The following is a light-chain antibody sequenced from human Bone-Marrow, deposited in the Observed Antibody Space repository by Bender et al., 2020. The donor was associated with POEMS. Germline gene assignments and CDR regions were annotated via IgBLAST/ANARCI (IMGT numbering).Light chain of an antibody. CDR3: SSYTTSNTWV. CDR1: SSDIGSYNA. V-gene: IGLV2-18*02. J-gene: IGLJ3*02. Sequence: QSALTQPPSVSGSPGQSVTISCIGTSSDIGSYNAVSWYQQSPNTAPKFVIYEVSNRPSGVPDRFSGSKSGNTASLTISGLQADDEADYYCSSYTTSNTWVFGGGTKLTVL. CDR2: EVS.